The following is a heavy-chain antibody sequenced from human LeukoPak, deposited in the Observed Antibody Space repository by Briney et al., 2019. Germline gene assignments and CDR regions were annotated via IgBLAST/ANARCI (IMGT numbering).Heavy chain of an antibody. CDR1: GFTFSSYA. D-gene: IGHD2-2*01. CDR3: ARDGGYCSSTSCYEGDYYYYMDV. CDR2: ISYDGSNK. Sequence: GGSLRLSCAASGFTFSSYAMHWVRQAPGKGLEWVAVISYDGSNKYYADSVKGRFTISRDNSKNTLYLQMNSLRAEDTAVYYCARDGGYCSSTSCYEGDYYYYMDVWGKGTTVTVSS. V-gene: IGHV3-30*04. J-gene: IGHJ6*03.